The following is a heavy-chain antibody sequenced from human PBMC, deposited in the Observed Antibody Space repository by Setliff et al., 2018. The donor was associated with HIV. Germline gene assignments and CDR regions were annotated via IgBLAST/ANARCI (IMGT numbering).Heavy chain of an antibody. CDR1: GCSISSSNYY. V-gene: IGHV4-39*07. J-gene: IGHJ4*02. D-gene: IGHD5-18*01. CDR2: IYQSGST. CDR3: AILRGYSYGYFFDY. Sequence: SETLSLTCTVSGCSISSSNYYWGWIRQPPGKGLEWIASIYQSGSTYYNPSLKSRFIISIDTSKNQFSLKLSSVTAADTAVYYCAILRGYSYGYFFDYWGQGMLVTVSS.